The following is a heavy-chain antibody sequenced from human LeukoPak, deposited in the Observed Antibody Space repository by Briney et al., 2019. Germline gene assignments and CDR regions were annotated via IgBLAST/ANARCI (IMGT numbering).Heavy chain of an antibody. Sequence: SETLSLTCTVSGGSISSSSYYWGWIRQPPGKGLEWIGSIYYSGSTYYNPSLKSRVTISVDTSKNQFSLKLSSVTAADTAVYYCARLRDLTYYYDPRGALDIWGQGTMVTVSS. CDR2: IYYSGST. V-gene: IGHV4-39*01. D-gene: IGHD3-22*01. CDR3: ARLRDLTYYYDPRGALDI. J-gene: IGHJ3*02. CDR1: GGSISSSSYY.